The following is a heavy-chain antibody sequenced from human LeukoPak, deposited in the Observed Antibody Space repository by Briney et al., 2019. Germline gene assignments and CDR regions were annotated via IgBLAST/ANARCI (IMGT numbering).Heavy chain of an antibody. D-gene: IGHD6-19*01. Sequence: GGSLRLSCAASGFTVSGNYMSWVRQAPGKGLEWVSAISGSGGSTYYADSVKGRFTISRDNSKNTLYLQMNSLRAEDTAVYYCAKSGGWYPYYFDYWGQGTLVTVSS. CDR2: ISGSGGST. V-gene: IGHV3-23*01. CDR3: AKSGGWYPYYFDY. CDR1: GFTVSGNY. J-gene: IGHJ4*02.